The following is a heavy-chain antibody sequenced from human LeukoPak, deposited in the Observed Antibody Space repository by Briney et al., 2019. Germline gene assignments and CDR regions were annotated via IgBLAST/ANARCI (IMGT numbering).Heavy chain of an antibody. CDR3: ARGIAAGGMALS. CDR1: GGSVSSHY. V-gene: IGHV4-59*02. J-gene: IGHJ4*02. D-gene: IGHD6-13*01. Sequence: PSETLSLTCTVSGGSVSSHYWDWIRQPPGKRLEWIGYIHWSASTSYNPSLESRVAISVDTSKNQFSLKLSSVTAADTVVYYCARGIAAGGMALSWGQGTLVSVSS. CDR2: IHWSAST.